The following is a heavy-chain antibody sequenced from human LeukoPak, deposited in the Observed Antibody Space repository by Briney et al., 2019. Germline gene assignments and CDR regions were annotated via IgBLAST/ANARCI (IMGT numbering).Heavy chain of an antibody. CDR3: ARHKGGDPGYYYYYYGMDV. CDR2: IYPGDSDT. Sequence: GESLKISCKGSGYSFTSYWIGWVRQMPGKGLEWMGIIYPGDSDTRYSTSFQGQVTISADKSISTAYLQWSSLKASDTAMYYCARHKGGDPGYYYYYYGMDVWGQGTTVTVSS. J-gene: IGHJ6*02. CDR1: GYSFTSYW. D-gene: IGHD4-17*01. V-gene: IGHV5-51*01.